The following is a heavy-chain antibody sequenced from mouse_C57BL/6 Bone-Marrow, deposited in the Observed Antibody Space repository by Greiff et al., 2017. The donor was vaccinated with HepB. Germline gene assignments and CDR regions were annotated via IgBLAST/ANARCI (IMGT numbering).Heavy chain of an antibody. CDR2: IDIGNGYT. CDR1: GYTFTSYG. J-gene: IGHJ2*01. CDR3: ASIRN. V-gene: IGHV1-58*01. Sequence: VQLQQSGAELVRPGSSVKMSCKTSGYTFTSYGINWVKQRPGQGLEWIGYIDIGNGYTEYNEKFKGKATLTSDTASSTAYMQLSSLTSEDSAIYFCASIRNWGQGTTLTVSS.